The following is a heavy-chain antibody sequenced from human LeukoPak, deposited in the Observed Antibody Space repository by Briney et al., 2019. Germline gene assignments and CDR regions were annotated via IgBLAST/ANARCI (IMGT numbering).Heavy chain of an antibody. D-gene: IGHD3-9*01. CDR2: ISGSGGST. V-gene: IGHV3-23*01. CDR3: AKEERYYDILTGYSSYGMDV. Sequence: PGGSLRLSCAASGFTFSRYAMSWVRQAPGKGLEWVSAISGSGGSTYYADSVKGRFTISRDNSKNTLYLQMNSLRAEDTAVYYCAKEERYYDILTGYSSYGMDVWGQGTTVTVFS. J-gene: IGHJ6*02. CDR1: GFTFSRYA.